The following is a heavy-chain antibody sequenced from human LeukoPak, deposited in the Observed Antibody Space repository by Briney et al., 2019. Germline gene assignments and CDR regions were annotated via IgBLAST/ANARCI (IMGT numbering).Heavy chain of an antibody. CDR1: GGSISSSSYY. V-gene: IGHV4-39*07. CDR2: IYYSGST. D-gene: IGHD3-10*01. CDR3: ARAPTYYGSGSTFDY. J-gene: IGHJ4*02. Sequence: SETLSLTCTVSGGSISSSSYYWGWIRQPPGKGLEWIGSIYYSGSTYYNPSLKSRVTISVDTSKNQFSLKLSSVTAADTAVYYCARAPTYYGSGSTFDYWGQGTLATVSS.